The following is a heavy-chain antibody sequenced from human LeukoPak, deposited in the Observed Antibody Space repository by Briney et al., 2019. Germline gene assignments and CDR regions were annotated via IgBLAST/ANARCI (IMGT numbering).Heavy chain of an antibody. CDR3: AREGRGYDYVEDAFDI. J-gene: IGHJ3*02. CDR2: INHSGST. Sequence: SETLSLTCTVSGGSVSSGGYYWSWIRQPPGKGLEWIGEINHSGSTNYNPSLKSRVTISVDTSKNQFSLKLSSVTAADTAVYYCAREGRGYDYVEDAFDIWGQGTMVTVSS. V-gene: IGHV4-61*08. CDR1: GGSVSSGGYY. D-gene: IGHD3-16*01.